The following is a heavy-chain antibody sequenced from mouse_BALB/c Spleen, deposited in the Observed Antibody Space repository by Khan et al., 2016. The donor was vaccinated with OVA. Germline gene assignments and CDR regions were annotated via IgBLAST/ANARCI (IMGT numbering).Heavy chain of an antibody. CDR1: GYTFTSYW. CDR3: ARIKKIVATYFDY. D-gene: IGHD1-1*01. CDR2: TNPTNGRT. V-gene: IGHV1S81*02. J-gene: IGHJ2*01. Sequence: QVQLKQSGAELVKAGASVKMSCKASGYTFTSYWMHWVKQRLGQGLEWFADTNPTNGRTYYNEKFKSKATLTVDKSSSTAYMLLSGPTFEDSAVYYCARIKKIVATYFDYWGQGTTLTVSS.